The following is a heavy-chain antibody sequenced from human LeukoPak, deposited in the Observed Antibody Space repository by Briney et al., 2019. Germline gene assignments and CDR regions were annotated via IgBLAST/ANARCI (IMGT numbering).Heavy chain of an antibody. J-gene: IGHJ4*02. CDR3: ARTRDSSGYYPNYFDY. CDR2: INPSGGST. Sequence: ASVKVSCKASGYTFTSYYMHWVRQAPGQGLEWMGIINPSGGSTSYAQKFQGRVTMTTVTSTSTAYMELRSLRSDDTAVYYCARTRDSSGYYPNYFDYWGQGTLVTVSS. CDR1: GYTFTSYY. V-gene: IGHV1-46*01. D-gene: IGHD3-22*01.